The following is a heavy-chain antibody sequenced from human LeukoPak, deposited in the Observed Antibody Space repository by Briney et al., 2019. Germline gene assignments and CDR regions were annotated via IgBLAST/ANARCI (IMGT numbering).Heavy chain of an antibody. J-gene: IGHJ4*02. CDR3: AREGYSSGWPKYYFDY. D-gene: IGHD6-19*01. CDR2: IYTSGST. CDR1: GGSISSGSYY. Sequence: PSETLSLTCTVSGGSISSGSYYWSWIRQPAGKGLEWIGRIYTSGSTNYNPSLKSRVTISVDTSKNQFSLKLSSVTAADTAVYYCAREGYSSGWPKYYFDYWGQGTLVTVSS. V-gene: IGHV4-61*02.